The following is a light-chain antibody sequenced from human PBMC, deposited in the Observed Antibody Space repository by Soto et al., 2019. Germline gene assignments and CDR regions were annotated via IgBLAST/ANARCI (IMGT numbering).Light chain of an antibody. CDR3: GTWDSSLRAGGFYD. Sequence: QSVLTQPPPVCPAPGQKVTISCSGSSSNIGNNYVSWYQQLPGTAPKLLMYHNNKRPSGIPDRFSCSKSGTSATLGITGIQAVDEGDYYCGTWDSSLRAGGFYDVGPGTMVHVL. CDR2: HNN. CDR1: SSNIGNNY. J-gene: IGLJ1*01. V-gene: IGLV1-51*01.